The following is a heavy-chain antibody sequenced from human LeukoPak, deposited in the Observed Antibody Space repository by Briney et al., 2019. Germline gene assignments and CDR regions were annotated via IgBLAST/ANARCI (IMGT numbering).Heavy chain of an antibody. V-gene: IGHV3-53*01. CDR1: GFTVSSNY. CDR3: AKDESTMVRGVIIIVFPDY. CDR2: IYSGGST. Sequence: GGSLRLSCAASGFTVSSNYMSWVRQAPGKGLEWVSVIYSGGSTYYADSVKGRFTISRDNSKNTLYLQMNSLRAEDTAVYYCAKDESTMVRGVIIIVFPDYWGQGTLVTVSS. J-gene: IGHJ4*02. D-gene: IGHD3-10*01.